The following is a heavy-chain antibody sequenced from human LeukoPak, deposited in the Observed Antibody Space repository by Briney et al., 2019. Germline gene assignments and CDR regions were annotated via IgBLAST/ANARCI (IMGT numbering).Heavy chain of an antibody. CDR1: GGSISSGSYY. V-gene: IGHV4-61*02. D-gene: IGHD2-2*01. Sequence: SETLSLTCTVSGGSISSGSYYWSWIRQPAGKGLEWIGRIYTSGSTNYNPSLKSRVTISVDTSKNQFSLKLSSVTAADTAVYYCARGGVPAATNYYYYYYMDVWGKGTTVTVSS. CDR3: ARGGVPAATNYYYYYYMDV. CDR2: IYTSGST. J-gene: IGHJ6*03.